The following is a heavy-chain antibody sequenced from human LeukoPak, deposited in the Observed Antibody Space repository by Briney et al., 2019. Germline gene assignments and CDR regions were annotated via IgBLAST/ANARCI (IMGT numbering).Heavy chain of an antibody. D-gene: IGHD3-22*01. Sequence: PSETQSLTCAVYGGSFSGYYWSWIRQPPGKGLEWIGEINHSGSTNYNPSLKSRVTISVDTSKNQFSLKLSSVTAADTAVYYCARGGYYDSSGYYDFDYWGQGTLVTVSS. CDR1: GGSFSGYY. V-gene: IGHV4-34*01. CDR3: ARGGYYDSSGYYDFDY. J-gene: IGHJ4*02. CDR2: INHSGST.